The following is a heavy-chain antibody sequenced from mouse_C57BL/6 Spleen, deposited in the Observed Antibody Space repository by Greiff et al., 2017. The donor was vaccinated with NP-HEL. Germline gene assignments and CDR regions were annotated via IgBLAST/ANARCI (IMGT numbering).Heavy chain of an antibody. J-gene: IGHJ4*01. V-gene: IGHV3-6*01. CDR2: ISYDGSN. CDR3: ARDRGDYDDAMDY. CDR1: GYSITSGYY. D-gene: IGHD2-4*01. Sequence: EVKLVESGPGLVKPSQSLSLTCSVTGYSITSGYYWNWIRQFPGNKLEWMGYISYDGSNNYNPSLKNRISITRDTSKNQFFLKLNSVTTEDTATYYCARDRGDYDDAMDYWGQGTSVTVSS.